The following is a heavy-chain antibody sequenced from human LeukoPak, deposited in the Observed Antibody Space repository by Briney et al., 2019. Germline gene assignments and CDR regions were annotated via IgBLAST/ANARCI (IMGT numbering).Heavy chain of an antibody. D-gene: IGHD3-9*01. CDR1: AFTFRNPW. CDR2: IKSKTHGATT. V-gene: IGHV3-15*01. CDR3: TTDPDYDMLNWFDP. Sequence: PGGLFRFSGAASAFTFRNPWMSRLRQAPGQGLECLGRIKSKTHGATTNYAAPVKGRFTISRDDSKNTLYLQMNSLKTEDTAVYYCTTDPDYDMLNWFDPWGQGTLVTVSP. J-gene: IGHJ5*02.